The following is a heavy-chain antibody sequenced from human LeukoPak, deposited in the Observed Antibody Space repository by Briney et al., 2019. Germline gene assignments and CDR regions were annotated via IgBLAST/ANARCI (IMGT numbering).Heavy chain of an antibody. J-gene: IGHJ4*02. V-gene: IGHV1-46*01. CDR2: INPSSGST. Sequence: ASVKVSCKASGYTFTTYYMHWARQAPGQGLEWMGIINPSSGSTSYAQKCQGRVTMTRDTSTSTVYMELSSLRSEDTAIYYCARVLGAHRYGSIDHWGQGTLVTVSS. CDR3: ARVLGAHRYGSIDH. CDR1: GYTFTTYY. D-gene: IGHD5-18*01.